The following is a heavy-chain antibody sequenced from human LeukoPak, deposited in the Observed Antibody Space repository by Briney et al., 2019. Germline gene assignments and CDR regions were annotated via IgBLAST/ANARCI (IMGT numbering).Heavy chain of an antibody. D-gene: IGHD4-17*01. CDR3: AKALGSTVTTRTYFDY. J-gene: IGHJ4*02. CDR2: LSWNGGNI. CDR1: GFTFHDYA. V-gene: IGHV3-9*01. Sequence: GGSLRLSCAASGFTFHDYAMHWVRQAPGKGLEWVSGLSWNGGNIGYAESVRGRFTISRDNAGNSLYLQMNSLRPEDTALYFCAKALGSTVTTRTYFDYWGQGTLVTVSS.